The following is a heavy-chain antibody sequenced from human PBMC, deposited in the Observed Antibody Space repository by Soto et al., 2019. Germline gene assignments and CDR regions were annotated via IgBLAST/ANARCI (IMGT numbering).Heavy chain of an antibody. CDR2: INSDGSST. Sequence: GGSLRLSCAASGFTFSSYWMHWVRQAPGKGLVWVSRINSDGSSTSYADSVKGRFTISRDNAKNTLYLQMNSLRAEDTAVYYCARGGRHRLARGMAFDIWGQGTMVTVSS. CDR3: ARGGRHRLARGMAFDI. D-gene: IGHD3-3*02. CDR1: GFTFSSYW. V-gene: IGHV3-74*01. J-gene: IGHJ3*02.